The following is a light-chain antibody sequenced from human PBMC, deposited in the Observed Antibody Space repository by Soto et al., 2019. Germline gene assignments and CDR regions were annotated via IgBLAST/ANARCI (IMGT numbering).Light chain of an antibody. V-gene: IGKV1-33*01. CDR2: DAS. CDR3: QQYDNLLPIT. J-gene: IGKJ5*01. Sequence: IQMTQSPSSLSASVGDRVTITCQASQDIAKNLNWYQQKLGKAPKLLIYDASSLQTGVPSRFSGSGSATHFTFTISSLQSEDIATYYCQQYDNLLPITFGQGTRLEIK. CDR1: QDIAKN.